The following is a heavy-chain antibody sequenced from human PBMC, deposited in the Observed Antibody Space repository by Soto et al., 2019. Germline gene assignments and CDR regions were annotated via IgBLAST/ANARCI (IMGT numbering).Heavy chain of an antibody. Sequence: GGSLRLSCAASGFTFSSYEMNWVRQAPGKGLEWVSHISSSGSTIYYADSVKGRSTISRDNAKNSLYLQMNSLRAEDTAVYYCERDHKGGYYYYGMDVWGQGTTVTVSS. CDR2: ISSSGSTI. V-gene: IGHV3-48*03. CDR3: ERDHKGGYYYYGMDV. J-gene: IGHJ6*02. CDR1: GFTFSSYE.